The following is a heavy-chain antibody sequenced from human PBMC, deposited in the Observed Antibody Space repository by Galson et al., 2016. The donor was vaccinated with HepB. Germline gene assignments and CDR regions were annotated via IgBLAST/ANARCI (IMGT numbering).Heavy chain of an antibody. V-gene: IGHV1-18*01. D-gene: IGHD3-10*01. Sequence: SVKVSCKASGCTFTSYGFSWVRQAPGQGLEWMGWISAFNGDTNYAPKLQGRVTMTTDTSTSTAYMELRSLRTDDTAVYYCALSGEGAFDIWGQGTMVTVSS. CDR1: GCTFTSYG. J-gene: IGHJ3*02. CDR3: ALSGEGAFDI. CDR2: ISAFNGDT.